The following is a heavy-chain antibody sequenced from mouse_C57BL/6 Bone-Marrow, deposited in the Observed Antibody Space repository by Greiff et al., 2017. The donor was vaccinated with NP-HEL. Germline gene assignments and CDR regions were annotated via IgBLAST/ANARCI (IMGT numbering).Heavy chain of an antibody. V-gene: IGHV5-9*01. Sequence: EVMLVESGGGLVKPGGSLKLSCAASGFTFSSYTMSWVRQTPEKRLEWVATISGGGGNTYYPDSVKGRFTISRDNAKNTLYLQMSSLRSEDTALYYWARHTTMVTLRIAYWGQGTLVTVSA. CDR1: GFTFSSYT. CDR3: ARHTTMVTLRIAY. CDR2: ISGGGGNT. J-gene: IGHJ3*01. D-gene: IGHD2-2*01.